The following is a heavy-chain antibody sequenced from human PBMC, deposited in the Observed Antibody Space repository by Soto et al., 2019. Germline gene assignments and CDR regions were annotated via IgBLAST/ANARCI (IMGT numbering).Heavy chain of an antibody. Sequence: QTLSLTCAISGDSVSSNSAAWNWSRQSPSRGLEWLGRTYYNSKWNNDYALSVKSRITINPDTSKNQFSLHLYSVTPEDTAVYYCAGITWFRGMDVWGQGTPVTVSS. CDR2: TYYNSKWNN. D-gene: IGHD3-10*01. V-gene: IGHV6-1*01. J-gene: IGHJ6*02. CDR3: AGITWFRGMDV. CDR1: GDSVSSNSAA.